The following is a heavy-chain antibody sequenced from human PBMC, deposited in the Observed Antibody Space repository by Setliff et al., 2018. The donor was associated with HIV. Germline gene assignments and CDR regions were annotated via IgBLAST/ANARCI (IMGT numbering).Heavy chain of an antibody. CDR2: IYTSGST. J-gene: IGHJ6*02. CDR1: GGSISSGSYY. D-gene: IGHD2-15*01. CDR3: ARAGRVVVVAAPYYYYGMDV. Sequence: SETLSLTCTVSGGSISSGSYYWSWIRQPAGKGLEWIGRIYTSGSTNYNPSLKSRVTISVDTSKNQFSLKLSSVTAADTAVYYCARAGRVVVVAAPYYYYGMDVWGQGTTVTVS. V-gene: IGHV4-61*02.